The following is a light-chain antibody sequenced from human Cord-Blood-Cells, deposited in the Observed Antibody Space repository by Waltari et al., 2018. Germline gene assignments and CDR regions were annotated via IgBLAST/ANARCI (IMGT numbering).Light chain of an antibody. CDR3: QSADSSGTVV. V-gene: IGLV3-25*03. CDR1: ALPKQY. CDR2: KDN. Sequence: SYELTQPPSVSVPPGQTARITCSGDALPKQYAYWYQQKPGQAPVLVIYKDNERPSGIPERFSGSSSGTTVTLTISGVQAEDEADYYCQSADSSGTVVFGGGTKLTVL. J-gene: IGLJ2*01.